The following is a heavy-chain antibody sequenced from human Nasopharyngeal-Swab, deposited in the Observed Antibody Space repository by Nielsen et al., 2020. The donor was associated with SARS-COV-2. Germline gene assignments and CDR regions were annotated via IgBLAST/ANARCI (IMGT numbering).Heavy chain of an antibody. D-gene: IGHD2-2*01. V-gene: IGHV4-39*01. CDR3: ARHKYCSSTSCYFRREKASYYYMDV. CDR1: GGSISSGGYY. Sequence: SETLSLTCTVSGGSISSGGYYWSWIRQHPGKGLEWIGSIYYSGSTYYNPSLKSRVTISVDTSKNQFSLKLSSVTAADTAVYYCARHKYCSSTSCYFRREKASYYYMDVWGKGTTVTVSS. CDR2: IYYSGST. J-gene: IGHJ6*03.